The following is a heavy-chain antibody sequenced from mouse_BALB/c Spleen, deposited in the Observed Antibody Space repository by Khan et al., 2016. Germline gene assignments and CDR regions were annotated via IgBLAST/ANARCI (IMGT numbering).Heavy chain of an antibody. J-gene: IGHJ3*01. D-gene: IGHD2-14*01. Sequence: EVKLLESGGGLVQPGGSLKLSCAASGFDFSRYWMSWVRQAPGKGLEWIGEINPDSSTINYTQSLKDKFIISRDNANNTLYLQMSNVRSEDTAVYYCARACYRYDVACVAYWGQGTLVTVSA. CDR2: INPDSSTI. CDR1: GFDFSRYW. CDR3: ARACYRYDVACVAY. V-gene: IGHV4-1*02.